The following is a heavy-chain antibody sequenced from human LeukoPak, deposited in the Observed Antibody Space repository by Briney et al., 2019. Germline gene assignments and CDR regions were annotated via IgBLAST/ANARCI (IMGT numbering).Heavy chain of an antibody. Sequence: SETLSLTCTVSGGSISSGGYYWSWIRQHPGKGLEWIGYIYYSGSTYYNPSLKSRVTISVDTSKNQFSLKLSSVTAADTAVYYCARVVGYCSSTSCPRVYAFDIWGQGTMVTASS. CDR3: ARVVGYCSSTSCPRVYAFDI. CDR2: IYYSGST. J-gene: IGHJ3*02. D-gene: IGHD2-2*01. V-gene: IGHV4-31*03. CDR1: GGSISSGGYY.